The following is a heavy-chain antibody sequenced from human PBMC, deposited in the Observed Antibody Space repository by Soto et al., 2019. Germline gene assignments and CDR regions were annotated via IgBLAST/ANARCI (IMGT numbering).Heavy chain of an antibody. CDR2: IYWDDDK. J-gene: IGHJ3*02. V-gene: IGHV2-5*02. Sequence: SGPTLVNPTQTLTLTCTFSGFSLSTSGVGVGWIRQPPGKALEWLALIYWDDDKRYSPSLKSRLTITKDTSKNQVVLAMTNMDPVDTATYYCAHLLATYYYDSSGPGAFDIWGQGTMVTVSS. CDR1: GFSLSTSGVG. D-gene: IGHD3-22*01. CDR3: AHLLATYYYDSSGPGAFDI.